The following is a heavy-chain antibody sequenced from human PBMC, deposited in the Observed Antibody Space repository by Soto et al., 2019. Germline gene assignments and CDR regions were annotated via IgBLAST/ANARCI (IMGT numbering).Heavy chain of an antibody. CDR2: IIPILGIP. CDR1: GGTFSSYT. D-gene: IGHD3-10*01. Sequence: QVQLVQSGAEVKKPGSSVKVSCKASGGTFSSYTISWVRQAPGQGLEWMGRIIPILGIPNYAQKFQGRVTITADKSTSTAYMEMSSLRSEDTAVYYCARFRGSYGMAVWGQGTTVTVSS. V-gene: IGHV1-69*02. CDR3: ARFRGSYGMAV. J-gene: IGHJ6*02.